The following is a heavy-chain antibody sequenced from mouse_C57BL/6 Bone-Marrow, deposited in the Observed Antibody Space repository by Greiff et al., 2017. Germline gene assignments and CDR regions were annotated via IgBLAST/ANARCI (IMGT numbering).Heavy chain of an antibody. CDR2: ISSGGSYT. J-gene: IGHJ4*01. V-gene: IGHV5-6*01. D-gene: IGHD1-1*01. CDR3: ARPYYYGSYEAMGY. CDR1: GFTFSSYG. Sequence: EVKLVESGGDLVKPGGSLKLSCAASGFTFSSYGMSWVRQTPDKRLEWVATISSGGSYTYFPDSVKGRFTISRVNAKNTLYLKMSSLKSEDTAMYYCARPYYYGSYEAMGYWGQGASVTVSS.